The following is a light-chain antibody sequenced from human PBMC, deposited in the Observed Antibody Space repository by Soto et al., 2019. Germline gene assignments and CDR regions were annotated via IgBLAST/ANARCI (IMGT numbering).Light chain of an antibody. CDR1: QSVSSSY. CDR2: GAS. V-gene: IGKV3-20*01. J-gene: IGKJ1*01. CDR3: QQYNDWPLT. Sequence: EIVLTQSPGTLSLSPGERANLSCRASQSVSSSYLAWYQQKPGQAPRLLISGASSRAAGISDKFSGSGSGTDFTLTISRLEPEDFALYYCQQYNDWPLTFGQGTKVDI.